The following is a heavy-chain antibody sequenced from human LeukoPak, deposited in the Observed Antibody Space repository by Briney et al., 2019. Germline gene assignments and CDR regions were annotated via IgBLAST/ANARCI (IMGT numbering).Heavy chain of an antibody. Sequence: TGGSLRLSCAASGLTVSINYMTWLRQAPGKGLKWVSVIYTDGRTYYADSVRGRFTISRDNSKNTVYLQMNTLTTEDTAVYYCARVDTGRGGGWVPFDYWGQGTPVTVSS. V-gene: IGHV3-66*02. CDR2: IYTDGRT. D-gene: IGHD3-10*01. CDR3: ARVDTGRGGGWVPFDY. J-gene: IGHJ4*02. CDR1: GLTVSINY.